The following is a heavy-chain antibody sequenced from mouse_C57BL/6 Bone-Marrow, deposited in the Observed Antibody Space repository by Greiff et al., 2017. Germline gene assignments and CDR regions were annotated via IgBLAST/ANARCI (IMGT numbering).Heavy chain of an antibody. CDR3: ARAEIDY. CDR2: IDPSDSYS. J-gene: IGHJ2*01. CDR1: GFTFTSYW. Sequence: ESGAELVLPGASVKLSCTASGFTFTSYWMHWVKQRPGQGLEWIGEIDPSDSYSNYTQKFTGKSTLTVDKSSNTAYMQLSSLTTEDSAVYCSARAEIDYWGQGTTLTVSS. V-gene: IGHV1-69*01.